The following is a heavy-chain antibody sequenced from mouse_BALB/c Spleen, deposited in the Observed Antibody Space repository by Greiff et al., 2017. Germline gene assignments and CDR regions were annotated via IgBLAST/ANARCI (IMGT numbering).Heavy chain of an antibody. V-gene: IGHV1-5*01. D-gene: IGHD1-1*01. J-gene: IGHJ3*01. CDR3: TRDTTVPAWFAY. Sequence: EVQLQQSGTVLARPGASVKMSCKASGYSFTSYWMHWVKQRPGQGLEWIGAIYPGNSDTSYNQKFKGKAKLTAVTSASTAYMELSSLTNEDSAVYYCTRDTTVPAWFAYWGQGTLVTGSA. CDR2: IYPGNSDT. CDR1: GYSFTSYW.